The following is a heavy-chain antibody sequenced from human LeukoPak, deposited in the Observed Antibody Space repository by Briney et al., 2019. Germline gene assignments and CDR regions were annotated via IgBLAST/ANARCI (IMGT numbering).Heavy chain of an antibody. J-gene: IGHJ4*02. V-gene: IGHV3-30*02. CDR2: IRHDANNK. CDR1: EFTFSSYG. D-gene: IGHD3-10*01. Sequence: GGSLRLSCAASEFTFSSYGMHLVRQAPGDGLEWVAFIRHDANNKYYADSVKGRFTIYRDNSKNTLYLQMNSLRVEDTAVYYCAKDRGTFSAGFTHFDHWGQGTLVTVSS. CDR3: AKDRGTFSAGFTHFDH.